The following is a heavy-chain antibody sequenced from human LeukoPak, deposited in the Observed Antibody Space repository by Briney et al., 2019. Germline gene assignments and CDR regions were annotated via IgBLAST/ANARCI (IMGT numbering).Heavy chain of an antibody. V-gene: IGHV5-10-1*01. D-gene: IGHD3-16*02. CDR2: IDPSESYT. CDR3: ARLEGGVIVDY. CDR1: GYSFTSYW. Sequence: GESLLISCKGSGYSFTSYWITWVRQVPGKGLEWMGRIDPSESYTNYSPSFQGHVTISADKSITTAYLQWSSLKASDTAMYYCARLEGGVIVDYWGQGTLVTVSS. J-gene: IGHJ4*02.